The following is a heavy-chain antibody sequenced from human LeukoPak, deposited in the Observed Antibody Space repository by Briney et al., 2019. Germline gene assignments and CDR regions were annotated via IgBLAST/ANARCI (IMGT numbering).Heavy chain of an antibody. CDR2: IYYSGST. CDR1: GGSISSYY. Sequence: PSETLSLTCTVSGGSISSYYWSWIRQPPGKGLEWIGYIYYSGSTNYNPSLKSRVTISVDTSKNQFSLKLSSVTAADTAVYYCARELERSTRYSWFDPWGQGTLVTVSS. CDR3: ARELERSTRYSWFDP. J-gene: IGHJ5*02. D-gene: IGHD1-1*01. V-gene: IGHV4-59*01.